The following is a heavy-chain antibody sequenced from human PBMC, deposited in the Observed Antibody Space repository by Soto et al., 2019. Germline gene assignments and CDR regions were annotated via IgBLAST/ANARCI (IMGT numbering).Heavy chain of an antibody. D-gene: IGHD3-22*01. V-gene: IGHV1-18*01. CDR3: ARENYYDSSGSNWFDP. J-gene: IGHJ5*02. Sequence: ASVKVSCKASGYTFTSYGISWVRQAPGQGLEWMGWISAYNGNTNYAQKLQGRVTMTTDTSTSTAYMELRSLRSDDTAVYYCARENYYDSSGSNWFDPWGQGTLVTVSS. CDR2: ISAYNGNT. CDR1: GYTFTSYG.